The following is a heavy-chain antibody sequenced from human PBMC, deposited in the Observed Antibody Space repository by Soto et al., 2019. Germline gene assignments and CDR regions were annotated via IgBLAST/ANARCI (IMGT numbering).Heavy chain of an antibody. D-gene: IGHD3-22*01. CDR3: AKDLEPAGFTMIAVVIWSEGSFAY. V-gene: IGHV3-23*01. CDR1: GFTFSSYA. CDR2: ISGSGGST. J-gene: IGHJ4*02. Sequence: PGGSLRLSCAASGFTFSSYAMSWVRQAPGKGLEWVSAISGSGGSTYYADSVKGRFTISRDNSKNTLYLQMNSLRAEDTAVYYCAKDLEPAGFTMIAVVIWSEGSFAYWGQGTLVTVSS.